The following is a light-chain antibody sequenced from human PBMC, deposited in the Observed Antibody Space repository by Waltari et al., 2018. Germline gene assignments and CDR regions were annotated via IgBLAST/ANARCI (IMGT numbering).Light chain of an antibody. CDR3: HQSRSLPYT. J-gene: IGKJ2*01. CDR2: YAS. Sequence: VTPTEKVTITCRASQSIGSNLHWYQQKLDQSPKLLIKYASQSFSGVPSRFSGSGSGTDFTLTINSLEAEDAATYYCHQSRSLPYTFGQGTKLEIK. CDR1: QSIGSN. V-gene: IGKV6-21*01.